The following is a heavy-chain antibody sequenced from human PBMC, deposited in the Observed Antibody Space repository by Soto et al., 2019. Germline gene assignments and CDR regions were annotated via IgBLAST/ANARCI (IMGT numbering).Heavy chain of an antibody. J-gene: IGHJ5*02. CDR3: ARLNYYDSSGYPGS. V-gene: IGHV1-69*13. Sequence: ASVKVSCKASGGTFSSYAISWVRQAPGQGLEWMGGIIPIFGTANYAQKFQGRVTITADESTSTAYMELSSLRSEDTAVYYCARLNYYDSSGYPGSWGQGTLVTVS. CDR2: IIPIFGTA. D-gene: IGHD3-22*01. CDR1: GGTFSSYA.